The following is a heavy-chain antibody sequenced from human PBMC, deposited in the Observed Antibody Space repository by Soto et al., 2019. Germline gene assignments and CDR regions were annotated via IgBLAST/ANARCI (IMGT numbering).Heavy chain of an antibody. V-gene: IGHV3-23*01. CDR1: GFTFSSYA. Sequence: AGGSLRLSCAASGFTFSSYAMSWVRQAPGKGLEWVSTISGSGGGTYYADSMKGRFTISRDNSKNTLYLQMYSLRVEDTAVYYCARESDHWGQGTLVTVPS. CDR3: ARESDH. J-gene: IGHJ4*02. CDR2: ISGSGGGT.